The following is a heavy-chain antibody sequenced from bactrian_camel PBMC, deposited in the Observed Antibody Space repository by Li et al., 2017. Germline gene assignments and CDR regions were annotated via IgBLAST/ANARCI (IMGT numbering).Heavy chain of an antibody. J-gene: IGHJ4*01. Sequence: HVQLVESGGGLVQSGRSLRLSCAATGFTASSFALSWFRQGPGKGLEWITTGDNDGNVLYADSVKGRFTFSIDNTTSSAYLQLSVLKTEDTATYYCSVTGWDFLKAFGTYHLWARGTQVTVS. D-gene: IGHD5*01. CDR3: SVTGWDFLKAFGTYHL. CDR1: GFTASSFA. CDR2: GDNDGNV. V-gene: IGHV3S9*01.